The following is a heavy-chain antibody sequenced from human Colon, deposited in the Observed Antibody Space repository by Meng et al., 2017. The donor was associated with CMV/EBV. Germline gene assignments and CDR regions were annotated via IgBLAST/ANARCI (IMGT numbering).Heavy chain of an antibody. CDR2: IVGGGGSRT. CDR3: AKREYCSGSSCYTLNYYYYAVDV. V-gene: IGHV3-23*01. Sequence: GEALKISCATSGFTFDNYAMSWVRQAPGKGLEWVSAIVGGGGSRTYYADSGKGRFTISRDNSKSTLYLQINSPRVEDTAVYYCAKREYCSGSSCYTLNYYYYAVDVWGQGTTVTVSS. D-gene: IGHD2-15*01. J-gene: IGHJ6*02. CDR1: GFTFDNYA.